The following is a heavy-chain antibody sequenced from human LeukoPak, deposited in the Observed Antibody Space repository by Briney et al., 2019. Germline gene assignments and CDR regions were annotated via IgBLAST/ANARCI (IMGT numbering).Heavy chain of an antibody. CDR2: IHDNGDS. D-gene: IGHD2-15*01. Sequence: SETLSLTCTVSGSSIGGFFWSWIRQPAGKGLEWIGRIHDNGDSNQNPSLKSRINMALDTSRNKVSLKLTSVTAADTAVYYCARAASGCGGTCPSDHWGPGTLVTVSS. J-gene: IGHJ5*02. V-gene: IGHV4-4*07. CDR1: GSSIGGFF. CDR3: ARAASGCGGTCPSDH.